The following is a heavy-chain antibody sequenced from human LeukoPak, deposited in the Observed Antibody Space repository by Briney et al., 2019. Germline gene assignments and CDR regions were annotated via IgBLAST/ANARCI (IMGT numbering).Heavy chain of an antibody. J-gene: IGHJ6*03. CDR2: ISPNSGGT. Sequence: ASVKVSCKASGYTFTGCYMHWVRQAPGQGLEWMGWISPNSGGTNYAQKFQGRVTMTRDTSISTAYMELSRLRSDDTAVYYCARSSTTRHYYYMDVWGKGTTVTVSS. CDR3: ARSSTTRHYYYMDV. CDR1: GYTFTGCY. D-gene: IGHD2-2*01. V-gene: IGHV1-2*02.